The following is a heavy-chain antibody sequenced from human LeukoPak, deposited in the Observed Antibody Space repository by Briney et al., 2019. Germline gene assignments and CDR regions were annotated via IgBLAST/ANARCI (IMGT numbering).Heavy chain of an antibody. Sequence: ASVKVSCTASGGTFSSYAINWLRQAPGQGLEWMGWMSPNSGDTGYAQKFQGRVSMTRDTSISTAYMELSSLRSEDTAVYYCASNPPNTGDFYYWGLGSLVTVSS. V-gene: IGHV1-8*02. CDR1: GGTFSSYA. D-gene: IGHD1-1*01. J-gene: IGHJ4*02. CDR3: ASNPPNTGDFYY. CDR2: MSPNSGDT.